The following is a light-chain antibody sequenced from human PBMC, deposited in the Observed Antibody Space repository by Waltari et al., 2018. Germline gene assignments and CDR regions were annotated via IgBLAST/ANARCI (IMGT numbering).Light chain of an antibody. V-gene: IGKV4-1*01. CDR1: QSFLYSANNKDY. CDR3: QQYYGVPLT. J-gene: IGKJ4*01. Sequence: DIVMTQSPDFLAVSLGERATINYKSSQSFLYSANNKDYLAWYQQKPGQPPKLLIYWASTRESGVPDRFSGSGSGTDFTLTISSLQAEDVAVYYCQQYYGVPLTFGGGTKVEIK. CDR2: WAS.